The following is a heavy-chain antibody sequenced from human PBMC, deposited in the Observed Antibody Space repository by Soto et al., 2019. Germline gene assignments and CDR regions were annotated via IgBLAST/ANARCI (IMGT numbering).Heavy chain of an antibody. CDR2: ISHLETT. V-gene: IGHV4-30-2*06. D-gene: IGHD2-15*01. J-gene: IGHJ4*02. CDR1: DGKIVYRAGS. Sequence: LRYSVSDGKIVYRAGSRNWFRQSPGKGLEWLGYISHLETTYYHPSFRSRLSLSIDRTRNQFFLSLSSMTAADNVVYYCVRGGGYDSFDFWCQGIQVNVSS. CDR3: VRGGGYDSFDF.